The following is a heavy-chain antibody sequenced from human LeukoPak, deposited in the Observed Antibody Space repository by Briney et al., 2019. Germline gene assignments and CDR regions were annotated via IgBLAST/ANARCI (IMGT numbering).Heavy chain of an antibody. CDR1: GFSFGTWS. CDR3: ARENHGSFDY. V-gene: IGHV3-21*01. D-gene: IGHD1-14*01. CDR2: ISHSSTYI. Sequence: GGSLRLSCAASGFSFGTWSVNWVRQAPGKGLEWVSSISHSSTYIYYADSVRGRFTISRDNAKNSLYLQMNSLRAEDTAVYFCARENHGSFDYWGQGTLVTVSS. J-gene: IGHJ4*02.